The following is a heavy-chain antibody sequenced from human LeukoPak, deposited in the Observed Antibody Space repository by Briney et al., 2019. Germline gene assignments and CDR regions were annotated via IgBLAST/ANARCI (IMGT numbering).Heavy chain of an antibody. CDR3: ARDLGGDYPLYYYYYYGMDV. J-gene: IGHJ6*02. Sequence: GASVEVSCKASGYTFTSYAMHWVRQAPGQRLEWMGWINAGNGNTKYSQKFQGRVTITRDTSASTAYMELSSLRSEDTAVYYCARDLGGDYPLYYYYYYGMDVWGQGTTVTVSS. CDR1: GYTFTSYA. V-gene: IGHV1-3*01. D-gene: IGHD4-17*01. CDR2: INAGNGNT.